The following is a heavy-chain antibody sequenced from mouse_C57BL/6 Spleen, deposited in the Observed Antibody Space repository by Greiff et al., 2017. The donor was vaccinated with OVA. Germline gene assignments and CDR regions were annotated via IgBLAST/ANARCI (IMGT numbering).Heavy chain of an antibody. J-gene: IGHJ3*01. CDR1: GYAFSSSW. CDR3: ARSVTAQATPWFAY. D-gene: IGHD3-2*02. Sequence: VQLQQSGPELVKPGASVKISCKASGYAFSSSWMNWVKQRPGKGLEWIGRIYPGDGDTNYNGKFKGKATLTADKSSSTAYMQLSSLTSEDSAVYVCARSVTAQATPWFAYWGQGTLVTVSA. CDR2: IYPGDGDT. V-gene: IGHV1-82*01.